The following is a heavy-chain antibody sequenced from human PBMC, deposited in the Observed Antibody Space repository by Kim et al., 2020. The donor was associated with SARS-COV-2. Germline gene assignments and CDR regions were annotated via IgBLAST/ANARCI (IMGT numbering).Heavy chain of an antibody. J-gene: IGHJ4*02. D-gene: IGHD3-22*01. V-gene: IGHV3-7*01. CDR1: GFSFSNYW. CDR3: AKDTGATETYYFDRSGYSTPNF. Sequence: GGSLRLSCAASGFSFSNYWMNWVRQAPGKGLEWVANINQDGSQKYYVDSVKGRFTISRDNAKNSLYLQMDSLRAEDTAVYYCAKDTGATETYYFDRSGYSTPNFWGQGTLVTVSS. CDR2: INQDGSQK.